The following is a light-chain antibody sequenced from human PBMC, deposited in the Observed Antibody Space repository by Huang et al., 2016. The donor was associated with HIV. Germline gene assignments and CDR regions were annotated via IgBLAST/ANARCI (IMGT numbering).Light chain of an antibody. V-gene: IGKV4-1*01. Sequence: DIVMTQSSDSLAVSLGERATINCKSSQSVLYSSNNENYLAWYQQKPGQPPNLLIYRASTRESGVPDRFIGSGSGTDFTLTISSLQAEDVAVYYCQQFYSTLTFGQGTKVEIK. CDR2: RAS. J-gene: IGKJ1*01. CDR1: QSVLYSSNNENY. CDR3: QQFYSTLT.